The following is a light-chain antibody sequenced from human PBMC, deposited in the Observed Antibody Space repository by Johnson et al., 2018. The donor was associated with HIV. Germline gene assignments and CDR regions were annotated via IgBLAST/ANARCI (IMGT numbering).Light chain of an antibody. CDR2: DNN. CDR1: SSNIGNNY. J-gene: IGLJ1*01. V-gene: IGLV1-51*01. Sequence: QPVLTQPPSVSAAPGQKVTISCSGSSSNIGNNYVSWYQQLPGTAPKLLIYDNNKRPSGIPDRLSGSKSGTSAPLGITGLQNGDEADYYCGTWDSSLSARVFGTGTKVTVL. CDR3: GTWDSSLSARV.